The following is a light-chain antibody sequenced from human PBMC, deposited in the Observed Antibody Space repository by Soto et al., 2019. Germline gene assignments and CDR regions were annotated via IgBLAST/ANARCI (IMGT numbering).Light chain of an antibody. CDR2: GTY. J-gene: IGKJ5*01. V-gene: IGKV3-20*01. CDR1: QSISGNY. Sequence: EIVLTQSPGTLSLSPGERVTLSCRASQSISGNYLAWYQHKPGQAPRLLISGTYARATGIPDRFSGSGSGTDFSLTISRLEPEDFAVYYCQQYRDSLSITFGQGTRLEIK. CDR3: QQYRDSLSIT.